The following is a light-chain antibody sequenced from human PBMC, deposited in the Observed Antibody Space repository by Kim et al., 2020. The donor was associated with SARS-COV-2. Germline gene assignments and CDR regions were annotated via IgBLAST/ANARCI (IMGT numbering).Light chain of an antibody. Sequence: AIRLTQSPSSLSASAGDRVSITCRASQGIRNYLAWYQQRPGKAPNLLIYAASTLQPGVPSRFSGSGSGTEFTLTINSLQSEDFATYYCQHYYNYPWTFGQGTKVEIK. V-gene: IGKV1-8*01. CDR2: AAS. CDR3: QHYYNYPWT. CDR1: QGIRNY. J-gene: IGKJ1*01.